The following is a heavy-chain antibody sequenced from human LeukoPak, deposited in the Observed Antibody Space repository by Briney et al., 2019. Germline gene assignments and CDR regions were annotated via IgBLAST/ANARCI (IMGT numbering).Heavy chain of an antibody. CDR2: INHSGST. CDR1: GGSFSGYY. CDR3: ARVVVVVADGMDV. V-gene: IGHV4-34*01. J-gene: IGHJ6*04. D-gene: IGHD2-15*01. Sequence: SETLSLTCAVYGGSFSGYYWSWTRQPPGKGLEWIGEINHSGSTNYNPSLKSRVTISVDTSKNQFSLKLSSVTAADTAVYYCARVVVVVADGMDVWGKGTTVTVSS.